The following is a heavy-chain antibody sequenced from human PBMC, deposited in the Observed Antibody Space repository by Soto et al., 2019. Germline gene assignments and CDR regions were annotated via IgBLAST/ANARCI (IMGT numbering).Heavy chain of an antibody. CDR3: ARGMGMRGVIGDL. D-gene: IGHD3-10*01. CDR2: ISASGSVV. J-gene: IGHJ5*02. V-gene: IGHV3-48*04. Sequence: QLVESGGGSVRRGGSLRLSCVVSGFSLSDYSMNWVRQAPGEGLQWVSYISASGSVVYDADSVKGRFTISRDNAKNSLHRQMHGLRGEDTGVYYGARGMGMRGVIGDLWGQGARVAVSS. CDR1: GFSLSDYS.